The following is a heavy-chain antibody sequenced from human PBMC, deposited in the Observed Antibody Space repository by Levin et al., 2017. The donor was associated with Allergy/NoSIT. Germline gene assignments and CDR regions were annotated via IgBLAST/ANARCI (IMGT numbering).Heavy chain of an antibody. D-gene: IGHD3-22*01. CDR2: IKQDGSEK. V-gene: IGHV3-7*01. Sequence: SCAASGFTFSSYWMSWVRQAPGKGLEWVANIKQDGSEKYYVDSVKGRFTISRDNAKNSLYLQMNSLRAEDTAVYYCARSGDYYDSSGRGKYYGMDVWGQGTTVTVSS. J-gene: IGHJ6*02. CDR1: GFTFSSYW. CDR3: ARSGDYYDSSGRGKYYGMDV.